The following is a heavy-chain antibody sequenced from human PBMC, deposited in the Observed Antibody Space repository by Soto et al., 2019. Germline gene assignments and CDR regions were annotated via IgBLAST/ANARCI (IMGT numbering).Heavy chain of an antibody. CDR1: GGSISSSSYY. J-gene: IGHJ5*02. V-gene: IGHV4-39*01. D-gene: IGHD3-3*01. CDR3: ARHSTIFGVVKAPNWFDP. Sequence: PSETLSLTCTVSGGSISSSSYYWGWIRQPPGKGLEWIGSIYYSGSTYYNPSLKSRVTISVDTSKNQFSLKLSSVTAAGTAVYYCARHSTIFGVVKAPNWFDPWGQGTLVTVSS. CDR2: IYYSGST.